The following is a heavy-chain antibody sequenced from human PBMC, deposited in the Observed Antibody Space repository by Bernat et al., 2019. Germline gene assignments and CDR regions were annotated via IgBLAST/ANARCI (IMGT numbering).Heavy chain of an antibody. CDR2: IYSGGST. CDR3: ASSYDYDSSGYYGFDY. Sequence: EVQLVESGGGSVQPGGSLRLSCAASGFTVSSNYMSWVRQAPGKGLEWVSVIYSGGSTYYADSVKGRFTISRDNSKNTLYLQMNSLRAEDTAVYYCASSYDYDSSGYYGFDYWGQGTLVTVSS. CDR1: GFTVSSNY. V-gene: IGHV3-66*01. D-gene: IGHD3-22*01. J-gene: IGHJ4*02.